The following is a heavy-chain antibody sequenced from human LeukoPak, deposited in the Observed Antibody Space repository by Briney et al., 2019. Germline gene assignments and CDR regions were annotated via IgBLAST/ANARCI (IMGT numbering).Heavy chain of an antibody. D-gene: IGHD6-19*01. Sequence: GGSLRLSCAASGFTFSSYSMNWVRQAPGKGLEWVSSISSSSSYIYYADSVKGRFTISRDNAKNSLYLQMNSLRAEDTAVYYCARSIAVAGYGYFDYWGQGTLVTVSS. CDR3: ARSIAVAGYGYFDY. CDR1: GFTFSSYS. CDR2: ISSSSSYI. V-gene: IGHV3-21*01. J-gene: IGHJ4*02.